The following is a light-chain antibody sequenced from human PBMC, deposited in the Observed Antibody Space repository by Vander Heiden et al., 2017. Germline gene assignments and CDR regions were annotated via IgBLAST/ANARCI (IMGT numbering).Light chain of an antibody. CDR1: KLGDKY. CDR2: QDS. CDR3: QAWDSVDVV. V-gene: IGLV3-1*01. Sequence: SYELTQPPSVSVSPGQTASITCSGDKLGDKYACWHQQKPGQSPVLVIYQDSKRPSGIPERFSGSSSGNTATLTISGTQAMDEADYYCQAWDSVDVVFGGGTKLTVL. J-gene: IGLJ2*01.